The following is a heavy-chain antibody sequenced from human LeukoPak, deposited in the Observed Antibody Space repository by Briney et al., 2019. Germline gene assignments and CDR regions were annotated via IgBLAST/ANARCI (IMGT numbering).Heavy chain of an antibody. Sequence: ASVKVSCKASGGTFSSYAISWVRQAPGQGLEWMGGIIPIFGTANYAQKFQGRVTITTDESTSTAYMELSSLRSEDTAVYYCARAAPWGSGKGDYWGQGTLVTASS. CDR1: GGTFSSYA. D-gene: IGHD3-10*01. CDR2: IIPIFGTA. J-gene: IGHJ4*02. V-gene: IGHV1-69*05. CDR3: ARAAPWGSGKGDY.